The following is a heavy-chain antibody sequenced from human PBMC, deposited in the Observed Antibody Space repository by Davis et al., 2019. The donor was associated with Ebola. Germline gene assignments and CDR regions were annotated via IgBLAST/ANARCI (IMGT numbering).Heavy chain of an antibody. CDR2: ISGSGGST. J-gene: IGHJ4*02. CDR3: AKLPWVVTTHLRPGYY. CDR1: GFTFSSYA. Sequence: PGGSLRLSCAASGFTFSSYAMSWVRQAPGKGLEWVSAISGSGGSTYYADSVKGRFTISRDNSKNTLYLQMNSLRAEDTAVYYCAKLPWVVTTHLRPGYYWGQGTLVTVSS. D-gene: IGHD2-21*02. V-gene: IGHV3-23*01.